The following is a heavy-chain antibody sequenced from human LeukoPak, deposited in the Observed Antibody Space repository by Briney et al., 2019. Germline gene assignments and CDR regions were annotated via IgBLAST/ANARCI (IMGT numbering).Heavy chain of an antibody. V-gene: IGHV4-39*01. D-gene: IGHD3/OR15-3a*01. J-gene: IGHJ4*02. Sequence: SSETLSLTCTVSGVSISSSNSYWGWIRQPPGKGLEWIGSIYYSGNTYYNASLKSQVSISIDTSKNRFSLKLTSVTAADTAVYYCARQTGSGLFILPGGQGTLVTVSS. CDR2: IYYSGNT. CDR3: ARQTGSGLFILP. CDR1: GVSISSSNSY.